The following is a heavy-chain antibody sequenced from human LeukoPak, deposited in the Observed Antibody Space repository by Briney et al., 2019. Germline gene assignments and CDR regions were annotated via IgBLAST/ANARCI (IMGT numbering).Heavy chain of an antibody. J-gene: IGHJ6*02. Sequence: PGGSLRLSCAASGFTFSDYYMSWIRQAPGKGLEWVSYISSSGSTIYYADSVKGRFTISRDNAKNPLYLQMNSLRAEDTAVYYCARDAMVRGVLYYYGMDVWGQGTTVTVSS. CDR2: ISSSGSTI. CDR3: ARDAMVRGVLYYYGMDV. V-gene: IGHV3-11*01. CDR1: GFTFSDYY. D-gene: IGHD3-10*01.